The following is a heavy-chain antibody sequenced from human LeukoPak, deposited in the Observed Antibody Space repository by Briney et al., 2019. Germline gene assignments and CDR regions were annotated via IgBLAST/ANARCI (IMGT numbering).Heavy chain of an antibody. CDR3: TTEGSMVRGVIGFGI. J-gene: IGHJ3*02. CDR1: GFTFSTYW. CDR2: IKSKTDGGTT. D-gene: IGHD3-10*01. Sequence: GGSLRLSCAASGFTFSTYWMSWVRQAPGKGLEWVGRIKSKTDGGTTDYAAPVKGRFTISRDDSKNTLYLQMNSLKTEDTAVYYCTTEGSMVRGVIGFGIWGQGTMVTVSS. V-gene: IGHV3-15*01.